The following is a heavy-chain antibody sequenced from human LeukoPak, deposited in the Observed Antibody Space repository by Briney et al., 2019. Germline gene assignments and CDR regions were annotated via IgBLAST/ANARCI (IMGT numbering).Heavy chain of an antibody. V-gene: IGHV4-39*01. Sequence: SETLSLTCTVSGDSLSSSYYYWGWIRQPPGKGLEGIGSIHSSGGTDYNPPLKSRVTIPVDTSKNQFSLKLTSVTAADAAVYYCARHGRAYCGGDCYGGVDYWGRGALVTVSS. D-gene: IGHD2-21*01. CDR3: ARHGRAYCGGDCYGGVDY. CDR1: GDSLSSSYYY. CDR2: IHSSGGT. J-gene: IGHJ4*02.